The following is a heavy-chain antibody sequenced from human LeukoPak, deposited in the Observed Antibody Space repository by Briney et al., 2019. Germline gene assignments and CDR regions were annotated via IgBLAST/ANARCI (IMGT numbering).Heavy chain of an antibody. V-gene: IGHV3-23*01. J-gene: IGHJ6*02. CDR1: GFTFSIYA. CDR3: AKEDYFGMDV. Sequence: GGSLRLSCAASGFTFSIYAMSWVRQAPGKGLEWVSVISASGDTSYYADSVKGRLTISRDNSRNTLFLQMNSLTGEDTAVYYCAKEDYFGMDVWGQGTTVTVSS. CDR2: ISASGDTS.